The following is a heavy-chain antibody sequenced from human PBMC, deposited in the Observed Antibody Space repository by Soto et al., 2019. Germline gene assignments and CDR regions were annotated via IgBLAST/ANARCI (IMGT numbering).Heavy chain of an antibody. CDR3: ARPLWRDDYNWGYFDL. D-gene: IGHD4-4*01. CDR2: ISYDGSNK. V-gene: IGHV3-30-3*01. CDR1: GFTFSSYA. Sequence: GGSLRLSCAASGFTFSSYAMHWVRQAPGKGLEWVAVISYDGSNKYYADSVKGRFTISRDNSKNTLYLQMNSLRTGDTAVYYYARPLWRDDYNWGYFDLWGRGTLVTVSS. J-gene: IGHJ2*01.